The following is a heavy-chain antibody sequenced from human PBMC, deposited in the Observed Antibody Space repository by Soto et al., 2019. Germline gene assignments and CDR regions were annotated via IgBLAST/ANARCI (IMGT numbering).Heavy chain of an antibody. Sequence: SETLSLTCSVSGGSINSGGYYWSWIRHHPGTGLEWIGYFYYSGSTYYNPSLKSRITISLDTSKNQFSLWLSSVTAADTPVYYCARGNAWGLLLASCGQGPLVTVYS. CDR3: ARGNAWGLLLAS. CDR2: FYYSGST. CDR1: GGSINSGGYY. V-gene: IGHV4-31*03. D-gene: IGHD3-16*01. J-gene: IGHJ4*02.